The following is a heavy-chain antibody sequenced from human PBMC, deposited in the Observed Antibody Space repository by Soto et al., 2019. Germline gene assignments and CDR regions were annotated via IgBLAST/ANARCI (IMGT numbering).Heavy chain of an antibody. V-gene: IGHV4-34*01. Sequence: QVQLQQWGAGLLKPSETLSLTCAVYGGSFSGYYWSWIRQPPGKGLEWIGEINHSGSTNYNPSLKSRVTISVDTSKNQFSLKLSSVTAADTAVYYCARGQKAPPHSGRFDYWGQGTLVTVSS. J-gene: IGHJ4*02. D-gene: IGHD2-15*01. CDR1: GGSFSGYY. CDR2: INHSGST. CDR3: ARGQKAPPHSGRFDY.